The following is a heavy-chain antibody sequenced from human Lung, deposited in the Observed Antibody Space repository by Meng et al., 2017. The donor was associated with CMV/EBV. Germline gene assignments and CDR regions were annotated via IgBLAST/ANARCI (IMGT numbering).Heavy chain of an antibody. Sequence: AYYWSWLRQHPGKGLEWIGYIYYSGSTYYNPSLKSRVTISVDTSKNQFSLKLSSVTAADTAVYYCARDQGCSSTSCYIRGVRYFDLWGRGTLVTVSS. D-gene: IGHD2-2*02. CDR2: IYYSGST. J-gene: IGHJ2*01. V-gene: IGHV4-31*02. CDR1: AYY. CDR3: ARDQGCSSTSCYIRGVRYFDL.